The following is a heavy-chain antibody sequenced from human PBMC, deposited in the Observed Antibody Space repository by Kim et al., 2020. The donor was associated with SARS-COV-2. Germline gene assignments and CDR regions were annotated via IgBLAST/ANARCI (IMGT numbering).Heavy chain of an antibody. CDR2: VRTETYRATT. D-gene: IGHD2-15*01. CDR3: ARDRSSSVVADV. J-gene: IGHJ6*02. V-gene: IGHV3-49*03. CDR1: GFTFDDYA. Sequence: GVSLRLSCSASGFTFDDYALTWYRQAPGQRLEWVGFVRTETYRATTRYAASVEGRFTISRDDSNSIAYLQMDSLKIEDTAVYYCARDRSSSVVADVWGQGTRVTVSS.